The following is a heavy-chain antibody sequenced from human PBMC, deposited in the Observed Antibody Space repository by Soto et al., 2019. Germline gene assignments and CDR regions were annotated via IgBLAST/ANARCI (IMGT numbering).Heavy chain of an antibody. CDR1: GYTFTRYG. V-gene: IGHV1-18*01. D-gene: IGHD2-8*01. Sequence: ASVKVSCKASGYTFTRYGISLVRQAPGQGLEWMGWISGYNGDANYAQSFQGRVSMTIDTSTTTAYMELRTLTPDDTAVYYCAKNGQPPYYYYGLDVWGQGTTVTVS. J-gene: IGHJ6*02. CDR2: ISGYNGDA. CDR3: AKNGQPPYYYYGLDV.